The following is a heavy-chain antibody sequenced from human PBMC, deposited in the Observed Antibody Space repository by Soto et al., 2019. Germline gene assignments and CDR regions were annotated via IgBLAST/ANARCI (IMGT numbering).Heavy chain of an antibody. J-gene: IGHJ6*02. CDR3: ARDPGSRDGMDV. V-gene: IGHV3-66*01. CDR2: IYSGGTT. Sequence: EVQLVESGGGLVQPGGSLRLSCAASGFTVSSDYMTWVRQAPGKGLEWLSTIYSGGTTYYADSVKGRFTISRDNSNNTLFLQMNNLRAADTAMYYCARDPGSRDGMDVWGQWTTVTVSS. CDR1: GFTVSSDY.